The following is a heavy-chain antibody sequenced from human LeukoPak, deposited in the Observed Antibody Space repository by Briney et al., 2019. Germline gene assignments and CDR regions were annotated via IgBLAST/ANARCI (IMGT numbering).Heavy chain of an antibody. J-gene: IGHJ4*02. Sequence: PGESLRLSCEASGLTFSSSGMSWVRQAPGKGLQWVSAITGDGTTTYYADSVKGRFTISRDNSKNMLYLQMSSLRAEDTAVYYCAKMQGYFDYWGQGTLVPVSS. CDR3: AKMQGYFDY. V-gene: IGHV3-23*01. CDR1: GLTFSSSG. CDR2: ITGDGTTT.